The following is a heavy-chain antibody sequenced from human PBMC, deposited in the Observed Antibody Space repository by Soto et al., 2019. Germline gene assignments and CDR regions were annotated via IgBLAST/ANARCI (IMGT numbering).Heavy chain of an antibody. D-gene: IGHD6-13*01. CDR1: GYTFTSYY. CDR2: INPSGGST. Sequence: ASVKVSCKASGYTFTSYYMHWVRQAPGQGLEWMGIINPSGGSTSYAQKFQGRVTMTRDTSTSTVYMELSSLRSEDTAVYYCARDHGIRRQLGHYYYGMDVWGQGTTVTVSS. CDR3: ARDHGIRRQLGHYYYGMDV. J-gene: IGHJ6*02. V-gene: IGHV1-46*01.